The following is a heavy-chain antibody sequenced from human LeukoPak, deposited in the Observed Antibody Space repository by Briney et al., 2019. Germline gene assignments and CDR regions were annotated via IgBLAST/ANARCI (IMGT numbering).Heavy chain of an antibody. Sequence: GRSLRLTCAASGFTFSSHAMHWVRQPPAKGLELVAIISYDGGIKYYADSVEGRFTISRDNSKHTLYLQMSSLRTEDTAVYYCARDRSRNYSCDYWGQGTLVSVSP. CDR1: GFTFSSHA. CDR3: ARDRSRNYSCDY. D-gene: IGHD2-2*01. J-gene: IGHJ4*02. V-gene: IGHV3-30-3*01. CDR2: ISYDGGIK.